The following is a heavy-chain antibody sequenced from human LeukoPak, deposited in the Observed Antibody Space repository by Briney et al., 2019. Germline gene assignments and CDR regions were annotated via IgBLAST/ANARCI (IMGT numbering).Heavy chain of an antibody. CDR3: ARDWSADY. CDR1: GFTFSSYA. Sequence: SGGSLRLSCAASGFTFSSYAMSWVRQAPGKGLEWVSAIGGSGGSTYYADSVKGRFTISRDNSKNPLYLQMNSLRAEDTAVYYCARDWSADYWGQGTLDTVSS. V-gene: IGHV3-23*01. CDR2: IGGSGGST. J-gene: IGHJ4*02.